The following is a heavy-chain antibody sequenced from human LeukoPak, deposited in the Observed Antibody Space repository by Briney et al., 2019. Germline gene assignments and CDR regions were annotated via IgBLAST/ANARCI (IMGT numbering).Heavy chain of an antibody. D-gene: IGHD3-10*01. Sequence: GGSLRLSCAASGFTFSSYSMNWVRQAPGKGLEWVSSISSSSSYIYYADSVKGRFTISRDNAKNSLYLQMNSLGAEDTAVYYCARAEGSGSYYNRYWYFDLWGRGTLVTVSS. CDR3: ARAEGSGSYYNRYWYFDL. V-gene: IGHV3-21*01. J-gene: IGHJ2*01. CDR1: GFTFSSYS. CDR2: ISSSSSYI.